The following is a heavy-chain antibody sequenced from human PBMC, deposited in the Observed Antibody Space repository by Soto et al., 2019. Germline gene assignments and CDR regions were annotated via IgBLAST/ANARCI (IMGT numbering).Heavy chain of an antibody. CDR3: ARETRHGCKRCFHYGMDV. D-gene: IGHD3-16*01. CDR1: GYTFTSYA. V-gene: IGHV1-3*01. Sequence: ASVKVSCKASGYTFTSYAMHWVRQAPGQRLEWMGWINAGNGNTKYSQKFQGRVTITRDTSASTAYMELSSLRSEDTAVYYCARETRHGCKRCFHYGMDVWGQGTTVTVSS. CDR2: INAGNGNT. J-gene: IGHJ6*02.